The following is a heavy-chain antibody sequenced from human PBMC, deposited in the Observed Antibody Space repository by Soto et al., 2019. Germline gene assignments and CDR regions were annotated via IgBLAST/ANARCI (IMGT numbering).Heavy chain of an antibody. D-gene: IGHD3-10*01. CDR3: ASLKWFGELGSDAFDI. CDR2: VNPNSGNT. J-gene: IGHJ3*02. V-gene: IGHV1-8*01. Sequence: GASVKVSCKASGYTFTSYDINWVRQATGQGLEWMGWVNPNSGNTGYAQKFQGRVTMTRNTSISTAYMELSSLRSEDTAVYYCASLKWFGELGSDAFDIWGQGTMVTVSS. CDR1: GYTFTSYD.